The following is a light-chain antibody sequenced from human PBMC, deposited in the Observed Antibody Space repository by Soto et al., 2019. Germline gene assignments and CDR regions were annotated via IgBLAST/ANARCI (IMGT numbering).Light chain of an antibody. CDR2: AAT. V-gene: IGKV1-9*01. CDR1: QGVSSS. J-gene: IGKJ5*01. CDR3: QLLDSFPLT. Sequence: DIQMTQSPSTLSASVGDRVTITCRASQGVSSSLAWYHQQPGKAPKLLIYAATTLQSGVPSRFSGSGYGTEFTLTISSLQPEDFASYYCQLLDSFPLTFGQGTRLEI.